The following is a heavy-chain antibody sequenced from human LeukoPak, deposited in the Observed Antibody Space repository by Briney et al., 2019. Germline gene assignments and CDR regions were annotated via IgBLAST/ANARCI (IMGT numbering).Heavy chain of an antibody. CDR1: GFTFSSYS. V-gene: IGHV3-48*01. Sequence: HTGGSLRLSCAASGFTFSSYSMNWVRQAPGKGLEWVSYISSSSSTIYYADSVKGRFTVSRDNAKSSLYLQMNSLRAEDTAVYYCTTSSGYLNYWGQGTLVTVSS. CDR2: ISSSSSTI. CDR3: TTSSGYLNY. J-gene: IGHJ4*02. D-gene: IGHD3-22*01.